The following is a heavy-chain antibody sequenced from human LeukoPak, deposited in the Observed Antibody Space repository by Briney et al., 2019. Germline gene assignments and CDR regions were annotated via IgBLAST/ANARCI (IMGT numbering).Heavy chain of an antibody. J-gene: IGHJ3*02. V-gene: IGHV1-8*01. CDR1: GYTFTSYD. D-gene: IGHD1-26*01. CDR3: ARASTLEPRIVGASGAFDI. Sequence: ASVKVSCKASGYTFTSYDINWVRQATGQGLEWVGWMNPNSGNTGYAQKFQGRVTMTRNTSISTAYMELSSLRSEDTAVYYCARASTLEPRIVGASGAFDIWGQGTMVTVSS. CDR2: MNPNSGNT.